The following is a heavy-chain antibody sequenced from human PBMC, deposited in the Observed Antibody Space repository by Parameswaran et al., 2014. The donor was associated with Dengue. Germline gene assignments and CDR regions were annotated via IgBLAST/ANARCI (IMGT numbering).Heavy chain of an antibody. CDR2: LLFWAT. CDR3: ATFIRITKIRGLLGSDY. J-gene: IGHJ4*02. Sequence: PGKGLGVDWDFLLFWATSYNPSLKSRVSISADTSKSQFSLRLNSVTAADTAIYYCATFIRITKIRGLLGSDYWGQGTLVTISS. V-gene: IGHV4-39*01. D-gene: IGHD3-10*01.